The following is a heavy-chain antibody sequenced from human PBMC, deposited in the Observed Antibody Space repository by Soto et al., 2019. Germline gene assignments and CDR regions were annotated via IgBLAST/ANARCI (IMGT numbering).Heavy chain of an antibody. Sequence: EVQLLESGGGLVQPGGSLRLSCAVSGFTFSNYAMSWVRQAPGQGLEWVSAISGSGNSTNYADSVKGRFTISRDNSKNTVYLQMNSLRAEDTAVYYCARDVWELLRGFDPWGQGTLVTVSS. V-gene: IGHV3-23*01. D-gene: IGHD1-26*01. CDR3: ARDVWELLRGFDP. CDR2: ISGSGNST. CDR1: GFTFSNYA. J-gene: IGHJ5*02.